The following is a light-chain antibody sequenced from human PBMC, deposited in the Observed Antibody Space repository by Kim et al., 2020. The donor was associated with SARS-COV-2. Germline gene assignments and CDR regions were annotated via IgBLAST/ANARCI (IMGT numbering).Light chain of an antibody. CDR1: SGSIASKY. CDR2: GDD. V-gene: IGLV6-57*04. J-gene: IGLJ3*02. Sequence: NFMLTQPHSVSESPGKTVSISCTRSSGSIASKYVQWYQRRPGSAPTTLLYGDDQRPSGVPDRFSASIDTSSNSASLIISGLKTEDEADYYCQSYDNDNHGVFGGGTQLTVL. CDR3: QSYDNDNHGV.